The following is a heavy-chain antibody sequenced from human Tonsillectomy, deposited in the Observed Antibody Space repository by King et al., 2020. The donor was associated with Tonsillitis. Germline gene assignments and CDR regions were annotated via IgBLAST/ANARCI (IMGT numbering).Heavy chain of an antibody. D-gene: IGHD1-26*01. J-gene: IGHJ4*02. V-gene: IGHV4-39*01. CDR3: ARTTALYSGSYYDY. CDR2: IYYSGST. Sequence: LQLQESGPGLVKPSETLSLTCTVSGGSISSSSYYWGWIRQPPGKGLEWIGSIYYSGSTYYNPSLKSRVTISVDTSKNQFSLQLSSVTAADTAVYYCARTTALYSGSYYDYWGQGTLVTVSS. CDR1: GGSISSSSYY.